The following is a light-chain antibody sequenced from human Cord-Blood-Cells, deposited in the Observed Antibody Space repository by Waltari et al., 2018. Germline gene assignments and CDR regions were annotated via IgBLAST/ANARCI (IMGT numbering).Light chain of an antibody. V-gene: IGLV2-14*01. Sequence: QSALTQPTSVSGSPGQSITISCTGTSSDVSGYKSVSWYQQHPGKAPKLMIYEVSNRPSGVSNRFSGSKSGNTASLTISGLQAEDEADYYCSSYTSSSTLYVFGTGTKVTVL. CDR1: SSDVSGYKS. CDR3: SSYTSSSTLYV. CDR2: EVS. J-gene: IGLJ1*01.